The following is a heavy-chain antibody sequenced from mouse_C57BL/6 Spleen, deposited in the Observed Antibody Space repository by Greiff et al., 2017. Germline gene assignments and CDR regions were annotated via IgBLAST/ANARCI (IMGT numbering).Heavy chain of an antibody. J-gene: IGHJ3*01. CDR1: GYTFTDYN. CDR3: ATYDYDLAWFAY. D-gene: IGHD2-4*01. Sequence: VQLQQSGPELVKPGASVKIPCKASGYTFTDYNMDWVKQSHGKSLEWIGDINPNNGGTIYNQKFKGKATLTVEKSSSTAYMELRSLTSEDTAVYYCATYDYDLAWFAYWGQGTLVTVSA. CDR2: INPNNGGT. V-gene: IGHV1-18*01.